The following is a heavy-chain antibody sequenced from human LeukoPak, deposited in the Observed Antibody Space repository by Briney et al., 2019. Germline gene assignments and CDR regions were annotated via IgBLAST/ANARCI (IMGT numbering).Heavy chain of an antibody. Sequence: GGSLRLSCAASGFTFSSYWMSWVRQAPGKGLEWVANIKQDGSEKYYVDSVKGRFTISRDNAKNSLYLQMNSLRAEDTALYYCAKSDSSSWYGFNYWGQGTLVTVSS. CDR3: AKSDSSSWYGFNY. D-gene: IGHD6-13*01. CDR2: IKQDGSEK. J-gene: IGHJ4*02. V-gene: IGHV3-7*03. CDR1: GFTFSSYW.